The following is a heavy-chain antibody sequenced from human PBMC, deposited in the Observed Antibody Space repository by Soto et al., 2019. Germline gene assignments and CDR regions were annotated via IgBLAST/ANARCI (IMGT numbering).Heavy chain of an antibody. CDR1: GFTFSSYW. CDR3: ACPPTGIVYFNH. Sequence: PGGSLRLSCAASGFTFSSYWMTWLRQAPGKGLEWVANINPDGSAKYYVDSVKGRFTISRDNAKNSLYLQMNSLRVEDTAVYYWACPPTGIVYFNHWGQGALVTVFS. CDR2: INPDGSAK. J-gene: IGHJ1*01. V-gene: IGHV3-7*01. D-gene: IGHD3-16*02.